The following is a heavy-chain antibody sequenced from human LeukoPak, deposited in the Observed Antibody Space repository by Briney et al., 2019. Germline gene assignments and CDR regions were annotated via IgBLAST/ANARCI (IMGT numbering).Heavy chain of an antibody. J-gene: IGHJ4*02. CDR2: IYYSGST. D-gene: IGHD5-18*01. CDR3: ARDRRSYGYSFFDY. Sequence: SETLSLTCTVSGGSISSSSYYWGWIRQPPGKGLEWIGSIYYSGSTYYNPSLKSRVTISVDTSKNQFSLKLSSVTAADTAVYYCARDRRSYGYSFFDYWGQGTLVTVSS. CDR1: GGSISSSSYY. V-gene: IGHV4-39*07.